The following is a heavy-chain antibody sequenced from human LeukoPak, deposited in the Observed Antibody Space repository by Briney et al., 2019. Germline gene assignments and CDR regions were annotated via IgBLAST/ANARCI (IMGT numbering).Heavy chain of an antibody. CDR3: ARAAAVGAIDY. CDR2: FSNSGST. D-gene: IGHD1-26*01. Sequence: SETLSLTCTVSGGSISSGDLHWGWIRQPPGKGLEWIGSFSNSGSTYYNASLKSRVTISVDTSKNQVSLKLSSVTAADTAVYYCARAAAVGAIDYWGQGTLVTVSS. V-gene: IGHV4-39*07. J-gene: IGHJ4*02. CDR1: GGSISSGDLH.